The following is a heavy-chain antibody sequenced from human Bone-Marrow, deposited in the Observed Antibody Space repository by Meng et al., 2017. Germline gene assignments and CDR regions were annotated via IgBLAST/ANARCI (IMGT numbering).Heavy chain of an antibody. Sequence: SVKVSCKALGGIFSNYVIGWVRQAPGQGLEWMGGINAVFVTTNYAQKFQGRVTITTDESTSTVYMELSRLRSDDTAVYYCARDFTNPKKEKVVPAAHYDYWGQGTLVTVSS. CDR2: INAVFVTT. D-gene: IGHD2-2*01. V-gene: IGHV1-69*05. J-gene: IGHJ4*02. CDR3: ARDFTNPKKEKVVPAAHYDY. CDR1: GGIFSNYV.